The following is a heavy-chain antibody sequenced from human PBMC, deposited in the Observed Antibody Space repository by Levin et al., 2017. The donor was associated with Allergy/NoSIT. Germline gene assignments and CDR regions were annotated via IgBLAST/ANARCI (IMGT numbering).Heavy chain of an antibody. J-gene: IGHJ4*02. CDR2: INHSGST. Sequence: RASETLSLTCAVYGGSFSGYYWSWIRQPPGKGLEWIGEINHSGSTNYNPSLKSRVTISVDTSKNQFSLKLSSVTAADTAVYYCARVGRVTIFGVVPQFADWGQGTLVTVSS. CDR1: GGSFSGYY. V-gene: IGHV4-34*01. CDR3: ARVGRVTIFGVVPQFAD. D-gene: IGHD3-3*01.